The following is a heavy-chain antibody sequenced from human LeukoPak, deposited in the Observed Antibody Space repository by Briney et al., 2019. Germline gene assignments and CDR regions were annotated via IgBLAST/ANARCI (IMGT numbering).Heavy chain of an antibody. J-gene: IGHJ3*02. D-gene: IGHD6-13*01. CDR3: AIRHSSSWEHDAFDI. CDR2: ISGSGGST. CDR1: GFTFSSYS. Sequence: GGSLRLSCAASGFTFSSYSMNWVRQAPGKGPEWVSAISGSGGSTYYADSVKGRFTISRDNSKNTLYLQMNSLRAEDTAVYYCAIRHSSSWEHDAFDIWGQGTMVTVSS. V-gene: IGHV3-23*01.